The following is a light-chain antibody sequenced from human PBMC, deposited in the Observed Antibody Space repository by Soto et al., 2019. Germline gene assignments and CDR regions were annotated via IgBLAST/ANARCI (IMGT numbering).Light chain of an antibody. Sequence: EIVLTQSPAILSLSPGERATLSCRASQSVTNSLAWYQQKPGQAPRLLIYHASNRATGAPARFSGSGSGTDFTLTISSLEPADFEFYSCQQRRTFGQGTKV. CDR2: HAS. CDR3: QQRRT. J-gene: IGKJ1*01. V-gene: IGKV3-11*01. CDR1: QSVTNS.